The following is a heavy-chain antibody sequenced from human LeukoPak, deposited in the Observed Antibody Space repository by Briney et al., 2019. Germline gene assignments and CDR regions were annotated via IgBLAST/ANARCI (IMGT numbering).Heavy chain of an antibody. CDR3: ARTGLVRFFDY. Sequence: GGSLRLSCAASGFTFSSYGMHWVRQAPGKGLEWVAVIWYDGSNKYYADSVKGRFTISRDNSKNTLYLQMNSLRAEDTAVYYCARTGLVRFFDYWGQGTLVTVSS. D-gene: IGHD6-19*01. CDR2: IWYDGSNK. CDR1: GFTFSSYG. V-gene: IGHV3-33*01. J-gene: IGHJ4*02.